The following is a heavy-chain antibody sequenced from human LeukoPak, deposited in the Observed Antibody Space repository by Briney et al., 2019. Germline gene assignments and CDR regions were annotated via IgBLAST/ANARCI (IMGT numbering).Heavy chain of an antibody. V-gene: IGHV3-11*04. J-gene: IGHJ4*02. CDR3: ARRGYHDYSGFDY. D-gene: IGHD1-26*01. CDR2: ISSSGSSL. CDR1: GFTFSDYY. Sequence: PGGSLRLSCAASGFTFSDYYMNWIRQAPGKGLEWVAYISSSGSSLYYADSVKGRFTISRDNAKNSLYLQMNSLGAEDTAVYYCARRGYHDYSGFDYWGQGTLVTVSS.